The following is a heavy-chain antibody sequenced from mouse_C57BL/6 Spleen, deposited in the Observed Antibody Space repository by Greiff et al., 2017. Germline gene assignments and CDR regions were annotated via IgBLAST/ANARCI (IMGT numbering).Heavy chain of an antibody. CDR2: ILPGSGST. V-gene: IGHV1-9*01. CDR3: ARVDGYFPMDY. CDR1: GYTFTGYW. Sequence: VQLQQSGAELMKPGASVKLSCKATGYTFTGYWIEWVKQRPGHGLEWIGEILPGSGSTNYNGKFKGKATFTADTSSNTAYMQLSSLTTEDSAIYYCARVDGYFPMDYWGQGTSVTVSS. D-gene: IGHD2-3*01. J-gene: IGHJ4*01.